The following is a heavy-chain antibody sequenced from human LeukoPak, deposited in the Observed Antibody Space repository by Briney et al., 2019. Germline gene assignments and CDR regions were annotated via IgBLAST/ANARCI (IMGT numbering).Heavy chain of an antibody. CDR2: IKIKTDGGTI. Sequence: GGSLRLSCAASGFTFNNYGMHWVRQAPGKGLEWVGRIKIKTDGGTIEYGAPVKGRFTISRDDSKNTLYLQMNTLEPEDTGVYYCTRISRSSSAPFDYWGQGSLVTVSS. D-gene: IGHD3-10*01. CDR1: GFTFNNYG. V-gene: IGHV3-15*01. J-gene: IGHJ4*02. CDR3: TRISRSSSAPFDY.